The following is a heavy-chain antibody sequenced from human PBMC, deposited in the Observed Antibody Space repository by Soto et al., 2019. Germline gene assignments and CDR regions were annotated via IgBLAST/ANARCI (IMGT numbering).Heavy chain of an antibody. CDR2: IHSGGGT. J-gene: IGHJ6*02. Sequence: GGSLRLSCAASGFTVSSNYMSWVRQAPGKGLEWVSIIHSGGGTHYADSVKGRFTISRDHSKNTLYLQMNSLRAEDTAVYYCARDRCISPTCNGPYSYGMDVWGQGTTVTVSS. CDR1: GFTVSSNY. V-gene: IGHV3-66*01. CDR3: ARDRCISPTCNGPYSYGMDV. D-gene: IGHD2-2*01.